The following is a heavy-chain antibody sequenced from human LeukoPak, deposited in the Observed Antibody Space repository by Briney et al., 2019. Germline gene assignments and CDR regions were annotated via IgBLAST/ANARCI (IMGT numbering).Heavy chain of an antibody. Sequence: SETLSLTCSVSGGFLGTGSFYWSWIRQSAGKGLEWIVRIYTSGSTNYNPSIQRRVTKSVDTSNNQFSLNLASVTAADTAVYDCARGGLVVTASPDSWDQGTLVTVSS. J-gene: IGHJ4*02. D-gene: IGHD2-21*02. V-gene: IGHV4-61*02. CDR2: IYTSGST. CDR3: ARGGLVVTASPDS. CDR1: GGFLGTGSFY.